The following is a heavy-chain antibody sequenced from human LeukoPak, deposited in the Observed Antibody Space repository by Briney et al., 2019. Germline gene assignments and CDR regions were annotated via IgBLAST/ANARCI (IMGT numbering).Heavy chain of an antibody. CDR2: ISSSSSTI. Sequence: GGSLRLSCAASGFTFSSYSMNWVRQAPGKGLEWVPYISSSSSTIYYADSVKGRFTISRDNAKNSLDLQMNSLRDEDTAVYYCARDSFVEDAFDIWGQGTMVTVSS. CDR3: ARDSFVEDAFDI. J-gene: IGHJ3*02. V-gene: IGHV3-48*02. CDR1: GFTFSSYS. D-gene: IGHD5-24*01.